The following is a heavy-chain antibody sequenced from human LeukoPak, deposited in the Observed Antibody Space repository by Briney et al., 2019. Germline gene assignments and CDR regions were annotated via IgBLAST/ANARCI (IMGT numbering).Heavy chain of an antibody. Sequence: PSETLSLTCTVSGGSIGSSSYYWGWIRQPPGKGLEWIGSIYYSGSTYYNPSLKSRVTISVDTSKNQFSLKLSSVTAADTAVYYCARQDGVVVAATPEVFDYWGQGTLVTVSS. V-gene: IGHV4-39*01. D-gene: IGHD2-15*01. CDR2: IYYSGST. J-gene: IGHJ4*02. CDR3: ARQDGVVVAATPEVFDY. CDR1: GGSIGSSSYY.